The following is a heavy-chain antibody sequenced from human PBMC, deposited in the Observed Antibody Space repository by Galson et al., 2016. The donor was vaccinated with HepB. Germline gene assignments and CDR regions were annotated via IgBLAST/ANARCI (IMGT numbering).Heavy chain of an antibody. CDR2: IHYRGST. D-gene: IGHD2-15*01. CDR3: AVAALGSSGWFDP. Sequence: LSLTCSVSGGSISSYYWSWLRQPPGKGLEWIAYIHYRGSTNYNPSLKSRVTISVDTSRNLIFLTLRSVTAADTAVYYCAVAALGSSGWFDPWGQGNLVTVSS. CDR1: GGSISSYY. J-gene: IGHJ5*02. V-gene: IGHV4-59*01.